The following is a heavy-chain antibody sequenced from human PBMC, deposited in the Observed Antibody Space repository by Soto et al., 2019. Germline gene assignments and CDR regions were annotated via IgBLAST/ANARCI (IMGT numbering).Heavy chain of an antibody. V-gene: IGHV5-51*01. Sequence: GESLKISCKGSGYSFTSYWIGWVRQMPGKGLEWMGIIYPGDSDTRYSPSFQGQVTISADKSISTAYLQWSSLKASDTAMYYCARLYLKAVTTFVDDAFDIWGQGTMVTVPS. J-gene: IGHJ3*02. D-gene: IGHD4-17*01. CDR3: ARLYLKAVTTFVDDAFDI. CDR1: GYSFTSYW. CDR2: IYPGDSDT.